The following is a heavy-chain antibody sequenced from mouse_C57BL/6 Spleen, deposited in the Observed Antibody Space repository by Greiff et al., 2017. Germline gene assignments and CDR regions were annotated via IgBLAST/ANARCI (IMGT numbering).Heavy chain of an antibody. CDR3: ALIYYYGSKDAMDY. J-gene: IGHJ4*01. CDR2: IDPEDGET. CDR1: GFNIKDYY. Sequence: VHVKQSGAELVKPGASVKLSCTASGFNIKDYYMHWVKQRTEQGLEWIGRIDPEDGETKYAPKFQGKATITADPSSNTAYLQLSSLTSEDTAVYYCALIYYYGSKDAMDYWGQGTSVTVSS. D-gene: IGHD1-1*01. V-gene: IGHV14-2*01.